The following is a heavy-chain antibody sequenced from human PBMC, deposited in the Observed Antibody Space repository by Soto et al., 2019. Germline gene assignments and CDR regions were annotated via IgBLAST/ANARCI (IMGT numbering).Heavy chain of an antibody. D-gene: IGHD6-19*01. CDR3: ARSRDSNAWYSLDY. CDR1: GFSFSSSA. J-gene: IGHJ4*02. Sequence: EVQLLESGGGVVQPGGSLRLSCAASGFSFSSSAMNWVRQAPGGGLEWVSSINGRGETTYYKPSVKGRFTISRDSSRDTLYLQMPSLRAEDSALYYCARSRDSNAWYSLDYWGQGTLVTVSS. CDR2: INGRGETT. V-gene: IGHV3-23*01.